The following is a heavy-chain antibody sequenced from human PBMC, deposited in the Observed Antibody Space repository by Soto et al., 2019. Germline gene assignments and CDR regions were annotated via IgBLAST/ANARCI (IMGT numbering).Heavy chain of an antibody. D-gene: IGHD5-12*01. CDR3: ARYWVATIQTADY. V-gene: IGHV1-18*01. CDR2: ISAYNGNT. J-gene: IGHJ4*02. Sequence: QVQLVQTGAEVKKPGASVKLSCKASGYTFTSYAISWVRQAPGQGLAWLGWISAYNGNTSYAQKLQGRVTRTTDTYTSTAYMELRSLRSDDTAGYYCARYWVATIQTADYWGQGTLVTVSS. CDR1: GYTFTSYA.